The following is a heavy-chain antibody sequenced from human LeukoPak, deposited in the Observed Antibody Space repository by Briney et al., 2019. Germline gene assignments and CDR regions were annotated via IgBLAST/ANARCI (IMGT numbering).Heavy chain of an antibody. CDR1: GYTFTGYY. J-gene: IGHJ4*02. V-gene: IGHV1-2*06. Sequence: ASVKASCKASGYTFTGYYMHWVRQAPGQGLEWMGRINPNSGGTNYAQKFQGRVTMTRDTSISTAYMELSRLRSDDTAVYYCAREFSRIAAAGDRIDYWGQGTLVTVSS. D-gene: IGHD6-13*01. CDR3: AREFSRIAAAGDRIDY. CDR2: INPNSGGT.